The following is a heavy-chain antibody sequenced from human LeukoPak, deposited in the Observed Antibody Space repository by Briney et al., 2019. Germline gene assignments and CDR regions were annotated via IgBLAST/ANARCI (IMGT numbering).Heavy chain of an antibody. CDR3: ARVSGSSSSDY. CDR2: IYYSGST. Sequence: SETLSLTCTVSGGSISSSSYYWGWIRQPPGKGLEWIGSIYYSGSTYYNPSLKSRVTISVDTSKNQFSLKLSSVTAADTAVYYCARVSGSSSSDYWGQGTLVTVSS. CDR1: GGSISSSSYY. J-gene: IGHJ4*02. D-gene: IGHD3-10*01. V-gene: IGHV4-39*07.